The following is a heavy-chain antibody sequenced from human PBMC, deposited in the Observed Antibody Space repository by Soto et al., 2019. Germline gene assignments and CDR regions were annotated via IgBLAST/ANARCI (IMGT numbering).Heavy chain of an antibody. CDR2: IAYDGNEK. Sequence: ESGGGVVQPGTSLRLSCAASGFTFKTHAMHWVRQAPGKGLEWMAVIAYDGNEKFYADSVKGRFTISRDNSKNALYLQINTLRNEDTAVNYCGKDVGDYVPYYYGVDVWGQGTTVTVSS. D-gene: IGHD1-26*01. CDR1: GFTFKTHA. CDR3: GKDVGDYVPYYYGVDV. J-gene: IGHJ6*02. V-gene: IGHV3-30*18.